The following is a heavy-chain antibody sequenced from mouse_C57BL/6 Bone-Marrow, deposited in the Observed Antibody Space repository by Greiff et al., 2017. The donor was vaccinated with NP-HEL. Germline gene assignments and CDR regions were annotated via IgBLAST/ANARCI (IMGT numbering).Heavy chain of an antibody. CDR3: ARDDYDKGMDY. J-gene: IGHJ4*01. Sequence: VQLQQSGPVLVKPGASVKMSCKASGYTFTDYYMNWVKQSHGKSLEWIGVINPYDGGTSYNQKFKGKATLTVDKSASTAYMELSSLTSEDSAVYYCARDDYDKGMDYWGQGTSVTVSS. CDR1: GYTFTDYY. D-gene: IGHD2-4*01. CDR2: INPYDGGT. V-gene: IGHV1-19*01.